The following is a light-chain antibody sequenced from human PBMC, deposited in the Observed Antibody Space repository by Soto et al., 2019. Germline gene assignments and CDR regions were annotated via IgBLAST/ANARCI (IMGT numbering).Light chain of an antibody. J-gene: IGKJ1*01. CDR3: LQDYTYPLT. CDR2: ATS. Sequence: ETLLTQSPATLSMSPGETATLSCRASQSVSNSLAWYRQRPGQPPSLLIYATSTRATGVPARFTGSGSGTDFTLTISSLQPDDFATYYCLQDYTYPLTFGQGTKVDIK. CDR1: QSVSNS. V-gene: IGKV3-15*01.